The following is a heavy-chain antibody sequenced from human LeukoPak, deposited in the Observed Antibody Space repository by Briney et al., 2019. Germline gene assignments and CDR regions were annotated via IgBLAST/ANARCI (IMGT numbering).Heavy chain of an antibody. Sequence: GGSLRLSCAVSGITLSNYGMSWVRQAPGKGLEWVAGISGSGGGTNYADSVKGRFTVSRDNPKNTLYLQMNSLRAEDTAVYYCARAVYYDSSGQYGMDVWGQGTTVTVSS. D-gene: IGHD3-22*01. V-gene: IGHV3-23*01. CDR3: ARAVYYDSSGQYGMDV. CDR1: GITLSNYG. CDR2: ISGSGGGT. J-gene: IGHJ6*02.